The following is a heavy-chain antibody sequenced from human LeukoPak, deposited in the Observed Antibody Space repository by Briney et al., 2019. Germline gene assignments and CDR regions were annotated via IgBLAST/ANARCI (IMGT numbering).Heavy chain of an antibody. J-gene: IGHJ4*02. CDR2: IYYSGST. CDR1: AGSISSSSYY. D-gene: IGHD6-19*01. V-gene: IGHV4-39*01. Sequence: PSETLSLTCTVSAGSISSSSYYWGSIRQPPGKGLEWIGSIYYSGSTYYNPSLKSRVTISVDTSKNQFSLRLSSVTAADTAVYYCARQGRIAVAGTGVDYWGQGTLVTVSS. CDR3: ARQGRIAVAGTGVDY.